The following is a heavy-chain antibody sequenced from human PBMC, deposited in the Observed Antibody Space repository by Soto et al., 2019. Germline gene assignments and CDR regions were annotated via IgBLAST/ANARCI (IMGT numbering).Heavy chain of an antibody. J-gene: IGHJ5*02. Sequence: QLVESGGGLVQPGGSLRLSCAASGFTFSGYWMAWVRQAPGKGLEWVASIKQDESEKFYVDSVKGRFTISRDNAKKTVYLQMNGLRAEDTAVYYCARDPGPRAAAIRGLGWFDPFGQGTLVTVSS. CDR1: GFTFSGYW. CDR3: ARDPGPRAAAIRGLGWFDP. CDR2: IKQDESEK. V-gene: IGHV3-7*03. D-gene: IGHD2-2*01.